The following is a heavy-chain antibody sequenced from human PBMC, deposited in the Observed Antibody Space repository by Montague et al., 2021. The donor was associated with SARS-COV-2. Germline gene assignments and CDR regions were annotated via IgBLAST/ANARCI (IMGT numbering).Heavy chain of an antibody. V-gene: IGHV4-59*12. J-gene: IGHJ5*02. Sequence: SETLSLTCSISGGSLSNYYWTWIRQSPGGSLEWIGYVFYSGDTSYNPSLRSRVAIALDTSNNHFSLKLTSVTGADTATYFCARGDYCVDNKCYSGMWRSWGRGIRVAVSS. CDR3: ARGDYCVDNKCYSGMWRS. D-gene: IGHD2-15*01. CDR1: GGSLSNYY. CDR2: VFYSGDT.